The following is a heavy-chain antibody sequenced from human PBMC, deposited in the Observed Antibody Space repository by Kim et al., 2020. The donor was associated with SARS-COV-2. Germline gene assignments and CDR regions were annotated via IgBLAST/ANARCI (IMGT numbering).Heavy chain of an antibody. CDR2: IIPIFGTA. V-gene: IGHV1-69*13. CDR1: GGTFSSYA. D-gene: IGHD3-9*01. CDR3: ATVPISPRVTGPPPHLYYYYYGMDV. J-gene: IGHJ6*02. Sequence: SVKVSCKASGGTFSSYAISWVRQAPGQGLEWMGGIIPIFGTANYAQKFQGRVTITADESTSTAYMELSSLRSEDTAVYYCATVPISPRVTGPPPHLYYYYYGMDVWGQGTTVTVSS.